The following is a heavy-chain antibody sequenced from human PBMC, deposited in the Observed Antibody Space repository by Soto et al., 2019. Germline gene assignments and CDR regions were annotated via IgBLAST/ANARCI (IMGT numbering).Heavy chain of an antibody. J-gene: IGHJ6*02. Sequence: EVQLVESGGGLVQPGGSLRLSCAASEFTFSSYEMNWVRQAPGKGLEWVSYISSSGSTIYYADSVKGRFTISRDNAKNSLYLQMNSLRAEDTAVYYCASGMVRGVYGMDVWGQGTTVTVSS. D-gene: IGHD3-10*01. CDR2: ISSSGSTI. V-gene: IGHV3-48*03. CDR3: ASGMVRGVYGMDV. CDR1: EFTFSSYE.